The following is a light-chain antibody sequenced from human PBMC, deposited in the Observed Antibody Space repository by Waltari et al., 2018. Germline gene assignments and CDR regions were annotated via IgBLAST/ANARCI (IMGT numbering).Light chain of an antibody. Sequence: QSVLTQPPSASGTPGQRVTISCSGSSSNIGSHYVYWYQQLPGTAPKLLLYRNNQRPSGFPDRFAGSKSGTSASRAISGLRSEDEADYYCAAWDDSLSGVVFGGGTKLTVL. CDR1: SSNIGSHY. CDR3: AAWDDSLSGVV. V-gene: IGLV1-47*01. J-gene: IGLJ2*01. CDR2: RNN.